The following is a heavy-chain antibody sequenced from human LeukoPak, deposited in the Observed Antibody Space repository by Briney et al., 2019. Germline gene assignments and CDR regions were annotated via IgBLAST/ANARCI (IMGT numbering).Heavy chain of an antibody. J-gene: IGHJ4*02. CDR2: ISSSSSTI. Sequence: GGSLRLSCAASGFRFSSYSMNWVRQAPGKGLEWVSYISSSSSTIYYADSVKGRFTISRDNAKNSLYLQMNSLRAEDTAVYYCARAYCSGGNCYLIDYWGQGTLVTVSS. V-gene: IGHV3-48*01. D-gene: IGHD2-15*01. CDR3: ARAYCSGGNCYLIDY. CDR1: GFRFSSYS.